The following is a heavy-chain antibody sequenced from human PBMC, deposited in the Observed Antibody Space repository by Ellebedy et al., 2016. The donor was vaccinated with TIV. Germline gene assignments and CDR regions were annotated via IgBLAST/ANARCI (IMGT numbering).Heavy chain of an antibody. CDR1: GFTFSNYY. J-gene: IGHJ4*02. CDR3: ARHPAAVAGQDY. Sequence: GESLKISCAASGFTFSNYYMNWIRLAPGKGLEWISYINSGGTIIYYADSVKGRFTISRDNATNSLYLQMNSLRAEDTAVYYCARHPAAVAGQDYWGQGTPVTVSS. D-gene: IGHD6-19*01. V-gene: IGHV3-11*01. CDR2: INSGGTII.